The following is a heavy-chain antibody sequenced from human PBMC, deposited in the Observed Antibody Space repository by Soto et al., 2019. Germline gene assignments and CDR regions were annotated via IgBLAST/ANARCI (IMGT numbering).Heavy chain of an antibody. Sequence: GGSLRLSCAASGFTFSSYAMSWVRQAPGKGLEWVSAISGSGGSTYYADSVKGRFTISRDNSKNTLYLQMNSLRAEDTAVYYCARLLRYFDWYSDYWGQGTLVTVSS. CDR1: GFTFSSYA. CDR2: ISGSGGST. D-gene: IGHD3-9*01. V-gene: IGHV3-23*01. CDR3: ARLLRYFDWYSDY. J-gene: IGHJ4*02.